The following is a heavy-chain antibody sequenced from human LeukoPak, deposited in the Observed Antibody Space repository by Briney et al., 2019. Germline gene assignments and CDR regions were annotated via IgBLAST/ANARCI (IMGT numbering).Heavy chain of an antibody. Sequence: SETLSLTCTVSGGFISSYYWSWIRQPAGKGLEWIGRIYTSGSANYNPSLKSRVTMSVDTSKNQFSLKLSSVTAADTAVYYCARDPSIRGYYYYYGMDVWGQGTTVTVSS. CDR1: GGFISSYY. J-gene: IGHJ6*02. V-gene: IGHV4-4*07. CDR3: ARDPSIRGYYYYYGMDV. D-gene: IGHD5-24*01. CDR2: IYTSGSA.